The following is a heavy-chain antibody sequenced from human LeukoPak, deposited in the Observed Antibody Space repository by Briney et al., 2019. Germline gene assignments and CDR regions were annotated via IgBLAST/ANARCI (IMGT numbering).Heavy chain of an antibody. CDR1: GYTLTELS. CDR3: ATPTIFGVIHDDDY. J-gene: IGHJ4*02. D-gene: IGHD3-3*01. CDR2: FDPEDGET. Sequence: SVKVSCKVSGYTLTELSTHWVRQAPGKGLEWMGGFDPEDGETIYAQKFQGRVTMTEDTSTDTAYMELSSLRSEDTAVYYCATPTIFGVIHDDDYWGQGTLVTVSS. V-gene: IGHV1-24*01.